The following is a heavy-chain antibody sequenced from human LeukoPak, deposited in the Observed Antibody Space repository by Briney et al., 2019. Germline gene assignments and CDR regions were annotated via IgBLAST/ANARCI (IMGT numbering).Heavy chain of an antibody. Sequence: GASVKVSCKASGGTFSSYAISWVRQAPGQGLEWMGGIIPIFGTANYAQKFQGRVTITADESTSTAYMGLSSLRSEDTAVYYCARVYDSSLRRAFDIWGQGTMVTVSS. J-gene: IGHJ3*02. D-gene: IGHD3-22*01. CDR2: IIPIFGTA. CDR1: GGTFSSYA. V-gene: IGHV1-69*13. CDR3: ARVYDSSLRRAFDI.